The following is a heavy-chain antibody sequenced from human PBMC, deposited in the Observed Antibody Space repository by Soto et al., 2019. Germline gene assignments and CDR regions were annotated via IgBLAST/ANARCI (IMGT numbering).Heavy chain of an antibody. D-gene: IGHD1-1*01. V-gene: IGHV4-4*02. CDR3: ARHVGVTGTRGFDY. CDR2: IYPTTGRA. J-gene: IGHJ4*02. Sequence: QVQLQESGPGLVKPSGTLSLTCDVSGYSISSTYWWSWVRQSPLEGLEWIGEIYPTTGRANYNPSLRSRVTISAYSSKNQVSLNLRSVTAADTAVYYCARHVGVTGTRGFDYWGQGIPVSVSS. CDR1: GYSISSTYW.